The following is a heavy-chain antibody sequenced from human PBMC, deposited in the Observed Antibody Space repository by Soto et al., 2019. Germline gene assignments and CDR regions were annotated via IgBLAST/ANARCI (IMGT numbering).Heavy chain of an antibody. CDR2: IYHRGGT. D-gene: IGHD3-10*01. CDR1: GGSISSGGDA. Sequence: PSETLSLTCAVSGGSISSGGDAWSCIRQPPGKGLEWSGDIYHRGGTYYNPSLKRLVPISVDRSKNHFSLKRSAVTAADPARHYCARIITLIRGVLWFETWGQGTLVTVSP. CDR3: ARIITLIRGVLWFET. J-gene: IGHJ5*02. V-gene: IGHV4-30-2*01.